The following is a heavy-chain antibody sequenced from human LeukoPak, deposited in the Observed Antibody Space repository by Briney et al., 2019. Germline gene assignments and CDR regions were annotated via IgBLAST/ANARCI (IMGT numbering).Heavy chain of an antibody. CDR1: GFTFSSYE. CDR2: ISSSGSTI. Sequence: PGGSLRLSCAASGFTFSSYEMNWVRQAPGKGLEWVSYISSSGSTIYYADSVKGRFTISRDNAKNSLYLQMNSLRAEDTAVYYCARKAKNGDDLDYWGQGTLVTVSS. D-gene: IGHD4-17*01. J-gene: IGHJ4*02. V-gene: IGHV3-48*03. CDR3: ARKAKNGDDLDY.